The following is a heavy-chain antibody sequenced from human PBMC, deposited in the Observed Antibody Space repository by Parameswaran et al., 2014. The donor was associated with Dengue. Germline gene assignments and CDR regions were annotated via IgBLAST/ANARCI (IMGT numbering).Heavy chain of an antibody. CDR3: ARCPSERRDFWSGSTPPEEYFQH. J-gene: IGHJ1*01. Sequence: VRQAPGKGLEWIGSIYYSGSTYYNPSLKSRVTISVDTSKNQFSLKLSSVTAADTAVYYCARCPSERRDFWSGSTPPEEYFQHWGQGTLVTVSS. V-gene: IGHV4-39*01. D-gene: IGHD3-3*01. CDR2: IYYSGST.